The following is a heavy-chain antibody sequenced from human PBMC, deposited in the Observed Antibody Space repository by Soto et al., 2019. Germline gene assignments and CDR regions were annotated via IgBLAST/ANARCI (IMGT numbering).Heavy chain of an antibody. CDR1: GGSISSDY. Sequence: KPSETLSLTCTVSGGSISSDYWTWIRHPAGKGLQWIGRVYTSGSTNYNPSLRSRVTMSVDTSKNQFSLKLSSVTAADTAVYYCATSSGGIDYYGMDVWGQGTTVTVSS. CDR2: VYTSGST. CDR3: ATSSGGIDYYGMDV. D-gene: IGHD2-15*01. J-gene: IGHJ6*02. V-gene: IGHV4-4*07.